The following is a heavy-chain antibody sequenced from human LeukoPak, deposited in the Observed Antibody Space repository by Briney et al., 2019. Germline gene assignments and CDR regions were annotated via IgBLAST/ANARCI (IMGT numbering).Heavy chain of an antibody. CDR2: INNDGSGI. Sequence: PGGSLRLSCAASGFTFSNYWTHWVRQAPGKGLVWVSRINNDGSGITYADSVRGRFTISRDNAKNTVYLQMNSLRAEDTAVYYCVRDIPQAYWGQGTLVTVSS. V-gene: IGHV3-74*01. CDR1: GFTFSNYW. CDR3: VRDIPQAY. D-gene: IGHD2-21*01. J-gene: IGHJ4*02.